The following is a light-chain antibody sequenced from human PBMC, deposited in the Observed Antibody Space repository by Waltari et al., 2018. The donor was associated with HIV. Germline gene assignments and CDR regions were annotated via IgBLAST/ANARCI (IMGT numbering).Light chain of an antibody. CDR2: EVN. J-gene: IGLJ2*01. Sequence: QSALTQPPSASGSPGQSVTISCTGTSSDVGGYDYVSWYQQHPGKAPKLMISEVNKRPSGVPDRFSGSRSGHTASLTVSGLQAEDEAHYYCSSYAGRNTLLFGGGTKLTVL. CDR1: SSDVGGYDY. CDR3: SSYAGRNTLL. V-gene: IGLV2-8*01.